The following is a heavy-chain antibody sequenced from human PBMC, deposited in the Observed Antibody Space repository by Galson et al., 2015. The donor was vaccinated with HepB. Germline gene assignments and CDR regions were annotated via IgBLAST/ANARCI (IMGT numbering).Heavy chain of an antibody. D-gene: IGHD2-15*01. CDR2: ISAYNGNT. V-gene: IGHV1-18*01. Sequence: SVKVSCKASGYTFTSYGISWVRQAPGQGLEWMGWISAYNGNTNYAQKLQGRVTMTTDTSTSTAYMELRSLRSDDTAVYYCARFQLSWWELQLGGLPWAGLDAFDIWGQGTMVTVSS. J-gene: IGHJ3*02. CDR1: GYTFTSYG. CDR3: ARFQLSWWELQLGGLPWAGLDAFDI.